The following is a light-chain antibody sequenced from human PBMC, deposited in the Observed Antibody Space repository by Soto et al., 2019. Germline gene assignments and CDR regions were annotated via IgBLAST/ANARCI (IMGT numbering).Light chain of an antibody. J-gene: IGLJ1*01. CDR3: TSPTPGSLYV. Sequence: QSVLTQPASVSGSPGQSITISRTGTSGDIGSYNRVSWYQQHPGKAPKLIIYKVSNRPSGISNRFSGSKSGNTASLTISGLQAEDEADYFCTSPTPGSLYVFGSGTKLTVL. V-gene: IGLV2-14*01. CDR2: KVS. CDR1: SGDIGSYNR.